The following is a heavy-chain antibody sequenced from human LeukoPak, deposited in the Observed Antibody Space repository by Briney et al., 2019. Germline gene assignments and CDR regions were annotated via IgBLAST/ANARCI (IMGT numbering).Heavy chain of an antibody. Sequence: GGSLRLSCAASGFTFSRYTTNWLREAPGKGLEWVSVITGNGATIKYADSVKGRFTISRDNSKNTVYLQMNSLRAEDTAIYYCAKDWKPDGLYDLDYWGQGTLVTVS. CDR1: GFTFSRYT. CDR3: AKDWKPDGLYDLDY. D-gene: IGHD5-12*01. V-gene: IGHV3-23*01. CDR2: ITGNGATI. J-gene: IGHJ4*02.